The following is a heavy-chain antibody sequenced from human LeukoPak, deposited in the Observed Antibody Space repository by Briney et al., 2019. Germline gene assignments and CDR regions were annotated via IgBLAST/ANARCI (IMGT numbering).Heavy chain of an antibody. D-gene: IGHD5-18*01. CDR3: ARDQGYSYGHSFDY. V-gene: IGHV3-30-3*01. CDR2: ISYDGSNK. J-gene: IGHJ4*02. Sequence: GGSLRLSCAASGFTYSSHNMHWVHQAPGKGLEWVALISYDGSNKYYADSVKGRFTISRDNSKNTLYLQMNSLRAEDTAVYHCARDQGYSYGHSFDYWGQGTLVTVSS. CDR1: GFTYSSHN.